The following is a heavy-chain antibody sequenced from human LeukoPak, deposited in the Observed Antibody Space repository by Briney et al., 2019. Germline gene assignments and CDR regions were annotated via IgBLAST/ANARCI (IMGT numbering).Heavy chain of an antibody. J-gene: IGHJ4*02. Sequence: QPGGSLRLSCAASGFTFSSYWMSWVPQAPGKGLEWVSLIYSGGSTYYADSVKGRFTISRDNSKNTLYLQMNSLRAEDTAVYYCARRAGGYSHPYDYWGQGTLVTVSS. D-gene: IGHD4-23*01. CDR2: IYSGGST. CDR1: GFTFSSYW. CDR3: ARRAGGYSHPYDY. V-gene: IGHV3-53*01.